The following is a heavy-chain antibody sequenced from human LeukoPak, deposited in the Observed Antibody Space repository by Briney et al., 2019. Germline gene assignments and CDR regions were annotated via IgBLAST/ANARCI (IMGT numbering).Heavy chain of an antibody. Sequence: GGSLRLSCAASGFTFSSYSVNWVRQAPGKGLEWVSSISSSSSYIYYADSVKGRFTISRDNAKNSLYLQMYSLRAEDTAVYYCARDLRYSSSWYLSPFDYWGQGTLVTVSS. J-gene: IGHJ4*02. D-gene: IGHD6-13*01. CDR2: ISSSSSYI. CDR1: GFTFSSYS. CDR3: ARDLRYSSSWYLSPFDY. V-gene: IGHV3-21*01.